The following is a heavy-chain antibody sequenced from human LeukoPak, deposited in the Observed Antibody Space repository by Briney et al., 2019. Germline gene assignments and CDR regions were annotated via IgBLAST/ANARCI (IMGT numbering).Heavy chain of an antibody. CDR2: IYYSGGT. Sequence: SETLSLTCTVSGGSISSISYYWGWIRQPPGKGLEWIGSIYYSGGTYYNPSLKSRVTISVDKSKNQFSLKLTSVTAADTAAYYCARQGDSGWYYFDYWGQGTLVTVSS. D-gene: IGHD6-19*01. V-gene: IGHV4-39*07. CDR3: ARQGDSGWYYFDY. J-gene: IGHJ4*02. CDR1: GGSISSISYY.